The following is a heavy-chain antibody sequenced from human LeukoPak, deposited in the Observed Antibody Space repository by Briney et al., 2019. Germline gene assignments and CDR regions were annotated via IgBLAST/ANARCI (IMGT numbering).Heavy chain of an antibody. CDR2: ISSSCSII. V-gene: IGHV3-48*03. CDR3: ARVGYQLLWALDY. D-gene: IGHD2-2*01. CDR1: GFTFSSYE. Sequence: PGGSLRLSCAASGFTFSSYEMNWVRQAPGKGLEWVSYISSSCSIIYYADSVKGRFTISRDNAKNSLYLQMSSLRAEDTAVYYCARVGYQLLWALDYWGQGTLVTVSS. J-gene: IGHJ4*02.